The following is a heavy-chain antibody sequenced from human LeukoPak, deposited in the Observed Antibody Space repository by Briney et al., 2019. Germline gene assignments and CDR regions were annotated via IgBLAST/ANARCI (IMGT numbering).Heavy chain of an antibody. CDR1: GYTFTGYY. Sequence: ASVKVSCKASGYTFTGYYMHWVRQAPGQGLEWMGRINPNSGGTNYAQRFQGRVTMTRDTSISTAYMELSRLRYDDTDVYYCARDHYGYSSGSGFDCWGQGILVTVSS. D-gene: IGHD3-10*01. V-gene: IGHV1-2*05. CDR3: ARDHYGYSSGSGFDC. CDR2: INPNSGGT. J-gene: IGHJ4*02.